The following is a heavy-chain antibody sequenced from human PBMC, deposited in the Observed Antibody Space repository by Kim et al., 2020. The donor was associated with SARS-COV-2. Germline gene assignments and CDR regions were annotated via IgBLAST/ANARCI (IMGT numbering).Heavy chain of an antibody. CDR3: ARDEYESPLYYYYYYMDV. CDR2: ISSSGSTI. D-gene: IGHD3-16*01. J-gene: IGHJ6*03. Sequence: GGSLRLSCAASGFTFSSYEMNWVRQAPGKGLEWVSYISSSGSTIYYADSVKGRFTISRDNAKNSLYLQMNSLRAEDTAVYYCARDEYESPLYYYYYYMDVWGKGTTVTVSS. CDR1: GFTFSSYE. V-gene: IGHV3-48*03.